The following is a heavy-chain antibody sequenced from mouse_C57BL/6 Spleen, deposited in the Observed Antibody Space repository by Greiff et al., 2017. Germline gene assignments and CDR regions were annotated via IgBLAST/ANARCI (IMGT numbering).Heavy chain of an antibody. CDR2: IYPGDGDT. D-gene: IGHD1-1*02. V-gene: IGHV1-82*01. J-gene: IGHJ3*01. Sequence: VQLQQSGPELVKPGASVKISCKASGYAFSSSWMNWVKQRPGKGLEWIGRIYPGDGDTNYNGKFKGKATLTADKSSSTAYMQLSSLTSEDSAVYFCAREGLWGFAYWGQGTLVTVSA. CDR3: AREGLWGFAY. CDR1: GYAFSSSW.